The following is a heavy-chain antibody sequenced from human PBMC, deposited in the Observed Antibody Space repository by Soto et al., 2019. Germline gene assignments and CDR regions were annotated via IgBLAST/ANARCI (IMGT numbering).Heavy chain of an antibody. CDR2: IYYSGRT. D-gene: IGHD2-15*01. CDR1: GGSISSSSYL. Sequence: SETLSLTCTVSGGSISSSSYLWGWIRQPPGKGLEWIGSIYYSGRTYYNPSLKSRVTISVDTSKNQFSLKLRSVTAADTAVYYCASYPLGYCSGGTCYPWAQGTLAT. CDR3: ASYPLGYCSGGTCYP. J-gene: IGHJ5*02. V-gene: IGHV4-39*01.